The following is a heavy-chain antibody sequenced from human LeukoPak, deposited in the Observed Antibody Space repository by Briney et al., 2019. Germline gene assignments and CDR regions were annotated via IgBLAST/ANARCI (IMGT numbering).Heavy chain of an antibody. V-gene: IGHV1-18*01. J-gene: IGHJ4*02. Sequence: ASVKVSCKASGYTFTSYGISWVRQAPRQGLEWMGWISAYNGNTNYAQKLQGRVTMTTDTSTSTAYMELRSLRSDDTAAYYCARELYYYDSSGYSQEPYYFDYWGQGTLVTVSS. D-gene: IGHD3-22*01. CDR2: ISAYNGNT. CDR1: GYTFTSYG. CDR3: ARELYYYDSSGYSQEPYYFDY.